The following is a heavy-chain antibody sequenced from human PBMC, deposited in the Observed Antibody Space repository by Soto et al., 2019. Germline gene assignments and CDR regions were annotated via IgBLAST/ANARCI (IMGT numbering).Heavy chain of an antibody. CDR2: IIGTSGAT. D-gene: IGHD2-21*02. Sequence: GGSLRLSCAASGFRFSDYAMIWVRQAPGKGLEWVSGIIGTSGATYHADSVKGRFTISRDVSKNTLYLQMNSLRGEDTAVYYCAKDAVSRDGLWLAADWGRGTLVTVSS. J-gene: IGHJ4*02. CDR3: AKDAVSRDGLWLAAD. V-gene: IGHV3-23*01. CDR1: GFRFSDYA.